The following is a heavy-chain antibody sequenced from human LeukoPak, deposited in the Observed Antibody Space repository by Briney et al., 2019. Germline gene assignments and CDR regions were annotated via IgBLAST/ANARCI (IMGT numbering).Heavy chain of an antibody. V-gene: IGHV3-53*05. Sequence: GGSLRLSCAASGFIVSSNYMSWVRQAPGKGLEWVSLIYSGGDTYYADSVKGRFTLSRDNSKNTLYLQMKSLRAEDTAVYYCAKGGGYEAQYYYYYLDVWGKGTTVTISS. CDR2: IYSGGDT. CDR3: AKGGGYEAQYYYYYLDV. CDR1: GFIVSSNY. D-gene: IGHD5-12*01. J-gene: IGHJ6*03.